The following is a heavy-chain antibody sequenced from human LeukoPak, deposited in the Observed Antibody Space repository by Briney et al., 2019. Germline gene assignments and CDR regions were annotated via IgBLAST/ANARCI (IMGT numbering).Heavy chain of an antibody. CDR3: ARTRIASSGFHLSMDV. V-gene: IGHV3-21*01. D-gene: IGHD6-19*01. Sequence: GGSLRLSCAASGFIFSSYSMSWVRQAPGKGLEWVSSISTSSSYIYYADSVKGRFTVSRDNARNSLYLQMNSLRDEDTAVYYCARTRIASSGFHLSMDVWGKGTTVTISS. CDR2: ISTSSSYI. J-gene: IGHJ6*03. CDR1: GFIFSSYS.